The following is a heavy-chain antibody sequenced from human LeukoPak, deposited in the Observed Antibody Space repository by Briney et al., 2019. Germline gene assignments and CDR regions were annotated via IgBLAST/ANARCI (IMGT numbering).Heavy chain of an antibody. CDR1: GGSISSYY. V-gene: IGHV4-59*01. Sequence: PSETLSLTCTVSGGSISSYYWSWIRQPPGKGLEWIGYIYYSGSTNYNPSLKSRVTISVDTSKNQFSLKLSSVTAADTAVYYCARGGYSYGEGWFDPWGQGTLVTVSS. D-gene: IGHD5-18*01. J-gene: IGHJ5*02. CDR3: ARGGYSYGEGWFDP. CDR2: IYYSGST.